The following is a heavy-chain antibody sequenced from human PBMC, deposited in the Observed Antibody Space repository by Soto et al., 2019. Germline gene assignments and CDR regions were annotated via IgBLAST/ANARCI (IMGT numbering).Heavy chain of an antibody. CDR1: GYTFTDYY. Sequence: EVQLVQSGAEVKKPGATVKISCKVSGYTFTDYYMHWVQQAPGKGLEWMGLVDPEDGETIYAEKFQGRVTITADTSTDTAYMELSSLRSEDTAVYYCATDQEYDILTGYYAFQHWGQGTLVTVSS. V-gene: IGHV1-69-2*01. D-gene: IGHD3-9*01. CDR3: ATDQEYDILTGYYAFQH. CDR2: VDPEDGET. J-gene: IGHJ1*01.